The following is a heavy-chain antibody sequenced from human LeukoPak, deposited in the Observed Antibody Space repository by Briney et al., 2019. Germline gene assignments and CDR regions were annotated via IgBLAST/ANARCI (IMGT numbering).Heavy chain of an antibody. J-gene: IGHJ4*02. V-gene: IGHV4-34*01. CDR3: ARDRRNYYDSSGGRDY. CDR2: INHSGST. Sequence: SETLSLTCAVYGVSFSGYYWSWLRQPPGKGLEWIGEINHSGSTNYNPSLKSRVTISVDTSKNQFSLKLSSVTAADTAAYYCARDRRNYYDSSGGRDYWGQGTLVTVSS. CDR1: GVSFSGYY. D-gene: IGHD3-22*01.